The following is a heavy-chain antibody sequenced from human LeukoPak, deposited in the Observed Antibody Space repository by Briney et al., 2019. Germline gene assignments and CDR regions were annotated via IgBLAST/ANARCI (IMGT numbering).Heavy chain of an antibody. J-gene: IGHJ6*03. V-gene: IGHV4-59*11. CDR1: GGSLNLHY. CDR2: IYYSGST. Sequence: PSETLSLTCTVSGGSLNLHYWTWIRQPPGKGLEWIGYIYYSGSTSNSPSLKSRVTISVDTSRNQFSLKLSSVTAADTAVYYCARVGVTFYYDSSGYELESASYMDVWGKGTTVTVSS. D-gene: IGHD3-22*01. CDR3: ARVGVTFYYDSSGYELESASYMDV.